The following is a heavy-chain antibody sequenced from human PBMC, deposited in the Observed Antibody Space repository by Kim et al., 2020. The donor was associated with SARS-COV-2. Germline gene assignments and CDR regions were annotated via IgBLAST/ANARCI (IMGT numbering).Heavy chain of an antibody. V-gene: IGHV4-59*01. CDR3: ARESGIAVAGKGFDY. D-gene: IGHD6-19*01. J-gene: IGHJ4*02. CDR1: GGSISSYY. Sequence: SETLSLTCTVSGGSISSYYWSWIRQPPGKGLEWIGYIYYSGSTNYNPSLKSRVTISVDTSKNQFSLKLSSVTAADTAVYYCARESGIAVAGKGFDYWGQGTLVTVSS. CDR2: IYYSGST.